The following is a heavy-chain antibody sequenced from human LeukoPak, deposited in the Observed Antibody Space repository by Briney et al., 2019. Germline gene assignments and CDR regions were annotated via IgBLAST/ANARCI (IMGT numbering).Heavy chain of an antibody. CDR3: ARGVVTAPQTFDY. Sequence: SETLSLTCAVYGGSFSGYYWSWIRQPPGRGLEWIGGIEYSGNTYYNPSLKRRVTISVDTSKNQFSLKLSPVTAADTAVYYCARGVVTAPQTFDYWGQGTLVTVSS. CDR1: GGSFSGYY. D-gene: IGHD2-21*02. J-gene: IGHJ4*02. V-gene: IGHV4-34*01. CDR2: IEYSGNT.